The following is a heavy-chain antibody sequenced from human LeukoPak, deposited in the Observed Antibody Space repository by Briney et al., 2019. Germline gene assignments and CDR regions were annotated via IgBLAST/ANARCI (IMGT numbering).Heavy chain of an antibody. CDR2: IYTSGST. CDR3: AAETGMEGDYFDY. Sequence: PSETLSLTCTVSGGSISSGSYYWSWIRQPAGKGLEWIGRIYTSGSTNYNPSLKSRVTISVDTSKNQFSLKLSSVTAADTAVYYCAAETGMEGDYFDYWGQGTLVTVSS. V-gene: IGHV4-61*02. CDR1: GGSISSGSYY. J-gene: IGHJ4*02. D-gene: IGHD7-27*01.